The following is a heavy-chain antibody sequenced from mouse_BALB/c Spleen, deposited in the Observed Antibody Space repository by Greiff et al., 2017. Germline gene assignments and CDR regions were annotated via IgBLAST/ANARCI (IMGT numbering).Heavy chain of an antibody. CDR1: GYSITSGYY. V-gene: IGHV3-6*02. CDR2: ISYDGSN. Sequence: EVQLQESGPGLVKPSQSLSLTCSVTGYSITSGYYWNWIRQFPGNKLEWMGYISYDGSNNYNPSLKNRISITRDTSKNQFFLKLNSVTTEDTATYYCARVHRYDGFAYWGQGTLVTVSA. J-gene: IGHJ3*01. D-gene: IGHD2-14*01. CDR3: ARVHRYDGFAY.